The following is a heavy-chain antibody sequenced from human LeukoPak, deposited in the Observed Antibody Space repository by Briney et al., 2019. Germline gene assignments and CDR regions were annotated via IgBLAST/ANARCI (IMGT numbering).Heavy chain of an antibody. V-gene: IGHV1-2*04. D-gene: IGHD6-19*01. CDR1: GYTFTGYY. CDR3: ARDWQWLVLVFDY. CDR2: INPNSGGT. Sequence: ASVKVSCKASGYTFTGYYMHWVRQAPGQGLEWMGWINPNSGGTNYAQKFQGWVTMTRDTSISTAYMELSRLRSDDTAVYYCARDWQWLVLVFDYWGQGTLVTVSS. J-gene: IGHJ4*02.